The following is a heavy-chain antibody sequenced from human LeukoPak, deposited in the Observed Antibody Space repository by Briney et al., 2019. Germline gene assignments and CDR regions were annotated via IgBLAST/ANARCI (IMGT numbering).Heavy chain of an antibody. J-gene: IGHJ4*01. CDR1: GFTFDFYA. V-gene: IGHV3-30*03. D-gene: IGHD3-10*01. CDR3: ARSELYYGSESYYHLDY. CDR2: MSYDGRYR. Sequence: PGTSLRLSCTTSGFTFDFYAMHWVRQAPGKGLEWVAVMSYDGRYRYYADSAKGRFTISRDNSKRTLYLEMSSLRPEGTALYYCARSELYYGSESYYHLDYWGHGTLVIVSS.